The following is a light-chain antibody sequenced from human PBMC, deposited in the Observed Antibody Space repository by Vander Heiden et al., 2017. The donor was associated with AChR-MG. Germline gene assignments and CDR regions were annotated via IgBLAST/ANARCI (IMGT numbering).Light chain of an antibody. CDR2: KAS. J-gene: IGKJ2*02. CDR1: QSISSW. Sequence: DIQMTQSPSTLSASVGDRVTITCRASQSISSWLAWYQQKPGKAPKLLIYKASSLESGVPSRFSGSGSGTEFTLTISSLQPDDFATYYCQQYNSYPGTFGQGTKLEIK. CDR3: QQYNSYPGT. V-gene: IGKV1-5*03.